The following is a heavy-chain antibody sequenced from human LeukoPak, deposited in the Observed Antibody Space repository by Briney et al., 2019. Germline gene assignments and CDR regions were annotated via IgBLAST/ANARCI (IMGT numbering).Heavy chain of an antibody. V-gene: IGHV3-30*02. J-gene: IGHJ5*02. CDR1: GFTFSNYG. Sequence: GGSLRLSCAASGFTFSNYGMDWVRQAPDKGLEWVAFIQYDGSNEYYADSVKGRFTTSRDNSKNTLYLQMNSLRAEDTAVHYCAKGYDFWSGPPTWFDPWGQGTLVTVSP. CDR2: IQYDGSNE. D-gene: IGHD3-3*01. CDR3: AKGYDFWSGPPTWFDP.